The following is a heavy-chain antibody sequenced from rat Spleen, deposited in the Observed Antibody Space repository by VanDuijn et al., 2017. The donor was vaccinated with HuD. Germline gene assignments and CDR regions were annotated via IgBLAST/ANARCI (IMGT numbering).Heavy chain of an antibody. D-gene: IGHD1-12*02. V-gene: IGHV5-46*01. Sequence: EVQVVEFGGGLAQPGRSMKLSCAASGFTFSSFPMAWVRQAPTKGLEWVATISNSGGSTYYRDSVKGRFTISRDNAKSTLYLQMNSLRSEDTATYYCARQKFITMMVVITSDWYFDFWGPGTMVTVSS. CDR1: GFTFSSFP. CDR3: ARQKFITMMVVITSDWYFDF. CDR2: ISNSGGST. J-gene: IGHJ1*01.